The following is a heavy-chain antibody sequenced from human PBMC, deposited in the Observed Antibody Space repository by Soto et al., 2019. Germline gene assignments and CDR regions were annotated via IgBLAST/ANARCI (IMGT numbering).Heavy chain of an antibody. CDR2: IIPIFGTA. Sequence: SVKVSCKACGGTFSSYAISFVRQAPGQGLEWMGGIIPIFGTANYAQKFQGRVTITADESTSTAYMELSSLRSEDTAVYYCARGRSTPDYYYYYGMDVWGQGTTVTVSS. D-gene: IGHD2-2*01. CDR3: ARGRSTPDYYYYYGMDV. CDR1: GGTFSSYA. V-gene: IGHV1-69*13. J-gene: IGHJ6*01.